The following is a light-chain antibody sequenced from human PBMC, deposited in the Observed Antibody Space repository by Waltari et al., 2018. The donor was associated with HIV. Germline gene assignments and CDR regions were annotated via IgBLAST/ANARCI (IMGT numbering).Light chain of an antibody. Sequence: QLVLTQSPSASASLGASVKLTCTLRSGHSSYAIPWPQQQPEKGPRYLMKLNSDGSHSKGDGIPDRFSGSSSGAERYLTISSLQSEDEADYYCQTWGTGIRVFGGGTKLTVL. CDR3: QTWGTGIRV. CDR1: SGHSSYA. CDR2: LNSDGSH. V-gene: IGLV4-69*01. J-gene: IGLJ3*02.